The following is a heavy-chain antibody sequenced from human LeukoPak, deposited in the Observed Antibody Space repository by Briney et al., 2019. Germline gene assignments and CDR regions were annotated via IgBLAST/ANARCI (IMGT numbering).Heavy chain of an antibody. V-gene: IGHV3-30*18. CDR1: GFTFSSYG. CDR3: AKDMAGREGY. J-gene: IGHJ4*02. D-gene: IGHD3-10*01. CDR2: ISYDGSTK. Sequence: GGSLRLSCAASGFTFSSYGMHWVRQAPGKGLEWVAVISYDGSTKYYADSVKGRFTISRDNSKNTLYLQMNSLRAEDTAVYYCAKDMAGREGYWGQGTLVTVSS.